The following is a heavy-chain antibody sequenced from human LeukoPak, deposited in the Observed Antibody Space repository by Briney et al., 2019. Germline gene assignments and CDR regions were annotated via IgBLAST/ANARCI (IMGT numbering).Heavy chain of an antibody. CDR3: ARGRPDTSVPRTYYMDV. V-gene: IGHV1-8*01. CDR1: GYTFTSFD. CDR2: MSPNSGNT. Sequence: ASVKVSCKASGYTFTSFDIYWVRQATGQGLEWMGWMSPNSGNTGSAQKFQGRVTFTRDTSISTSFMELSSLRSEDTAIYYCARGRPDTSVPRTYYMDVWGKGTTVTVSS. D-gene: IGHD5-18*01. J-gene: IGHJ6*03.